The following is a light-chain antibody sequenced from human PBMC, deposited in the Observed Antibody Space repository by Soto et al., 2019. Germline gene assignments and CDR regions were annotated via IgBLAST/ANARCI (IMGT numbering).Light chain of an antibody. CDR1: QSVSRR. CDR3: QHYGETPIT. J-gene: IGKJ5*01. Sequence: EIVLTQSPGTLSLSPGGRATLSCRASQSVSRRLAWYQHRPGQSPRLLISGASMRASGVPVRFSGSGSGTDFTLTSSRLEPEEFAVYYCQHYGETPITFGLGTRLEV. CDR2: GAS. V-gene: IGKV3-20*01.